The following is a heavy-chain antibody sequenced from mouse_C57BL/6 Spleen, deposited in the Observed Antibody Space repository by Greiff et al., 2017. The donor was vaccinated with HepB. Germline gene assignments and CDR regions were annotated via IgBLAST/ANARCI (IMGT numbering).Heavy chain of an antibody. CDR2: IYPGGGYT. CDR1: GYTFTNYW. Sequence: VKLMESGAELVRPGTSVKMSCKASGYTFTNYWIGWAKQRPGHGLEWIGDIYPGGGYTNYNEKFKGKATLTADKSSSTAYMQFSSLTSEDSAIYYCAREGGTWYAMDYWGQGTSVTVSS. D-gene: IGHD4-1*01. J-gene: IGHJ4*01. CDR3: AREGGTWYAMDY. V-gene: IGHV1-63*01.